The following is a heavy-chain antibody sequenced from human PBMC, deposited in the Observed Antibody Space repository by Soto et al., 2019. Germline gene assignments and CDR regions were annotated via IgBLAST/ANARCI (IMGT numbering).Heavy chain of an antibody. D-gene: IGHD1-1*01. CDR3: TPRTRDDGFDI. CDR1: GFTFSGSA. V-gene: IGHV3-73*01. Sequence: GGSLRLSCAASGFTFSGSAVHWVRQASGKGLEWVGRIRSKVNSYATVYAASVKGRFTISRDDSKNTAYLQMNSLKTEDTAVYYCTPRTRDDGFDIWGQGTMVTVSS. CDR2: IRSKVNSYAT. J-gene: IGHJ3*02.